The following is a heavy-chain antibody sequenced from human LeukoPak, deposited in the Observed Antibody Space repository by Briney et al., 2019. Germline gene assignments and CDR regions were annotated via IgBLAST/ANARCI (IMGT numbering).Heavy chain of an antibody. CDR3: ARGLVYYDILRNYFDY. V-gene: IGHV1-69*01. CDR1: GGTFSSYA. J-gene: IGHJ4*02. D-gene: IGHD3-9*01. Sequence: SVKVSCKASGGTFSSYAISWVRQAPRQGLEWMGGIIPIFGTANYAQKFQGRVTITADESTSTAYMELSSLRSEDTAVYYCARGLVYYDILRNYFDYWGQGTLVTVSS. CDR2: IIPIFGTA.